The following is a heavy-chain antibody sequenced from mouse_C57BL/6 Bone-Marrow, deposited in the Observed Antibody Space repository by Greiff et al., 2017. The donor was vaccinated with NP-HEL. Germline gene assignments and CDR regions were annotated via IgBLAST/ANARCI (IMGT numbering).Heavy chain of an antibody. CDR3: GSYGYDTSYWYFDV. V-gene: IGHV1-55*01. J-gene: IGHJ1*03. Sequence: QVQLQQPGAELVKPGASVKMSCKASGYTFTSYWITWVKQRPGQGLEWIGDIYPGSGSTNYNEKFKSKATLTVDTSSSTAYMQLSSLTSEDSAVYYCGSYGYDTSYWYFDVWGTGTTVTVSS. D-gene: IGHD2-2*01. CDR2: IYPGSGST. CDR1: GYTFTSYW.